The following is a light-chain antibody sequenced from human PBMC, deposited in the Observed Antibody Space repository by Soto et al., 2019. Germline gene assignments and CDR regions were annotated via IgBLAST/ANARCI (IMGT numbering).Light chain of an antibody. J-gene: IGKJ1*01. Sequence: DIQMTQSPSTLSASVGDRVTITCRASQSLGNWLAWYQQKPGKAPKLLIYKASTLEGGVPSRFSGSGSGTEFTLTISSLQHDDFATYYCQQYKTFGQGTRVELK. CDR1: QSLGNW. V-gene: IGKV1-5*03. CDR2: KAS. CDR3: QQYKT.